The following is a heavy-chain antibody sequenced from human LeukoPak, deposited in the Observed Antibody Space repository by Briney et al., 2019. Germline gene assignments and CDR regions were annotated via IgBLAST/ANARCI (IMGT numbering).Heavy chain of an antibody. CDR1: GFIFITYG. Sequence: GGSLRLSCAASGFIFITYGMHWVRQAPGKGLEWVAFIRSDGTDKSYADSVMGRFTISRDNSKNTLYLQMNTLRAEDTAVYYCGKRDSSSDFWGQGTLVTVSS. V-gene: IGHV3-30*02. CDR2: IRSDGTDK. CDR3: GKRDSSSDF. D-gene: IGHD3-22*01. J-gene: IGHJ4*02.